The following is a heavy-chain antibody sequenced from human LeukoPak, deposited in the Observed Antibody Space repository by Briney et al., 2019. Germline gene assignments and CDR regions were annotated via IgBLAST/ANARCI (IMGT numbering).Heavy chain of an antibody. Sequence: GGSLRLSCAASGFTFSSYAMSWVRQAPGKGLEWVSAISGSGGSTYYADSVKGRFTISRDNSKNTLYLQMNSLRAEDTAVYYCARDDSRDGYNYPPPFAHAFDIWGQGTMVTVSS. CDR3: ARDDSRDGYNYPPPFAHAFDI. D-gene: IGHD5-24*01. CDR1: GFTFSSYA. CDR2: ISGSGGST. V-gene: IGHV3-23*01. J-gene: IGHJ3*02.